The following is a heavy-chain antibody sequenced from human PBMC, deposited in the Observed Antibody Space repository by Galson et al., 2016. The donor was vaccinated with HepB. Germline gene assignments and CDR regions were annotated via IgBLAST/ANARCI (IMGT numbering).Heavy chain of an antibody. V-gene: IGHV1-69*13. CDR1: GGTFSGFP. Sequence: SVKVSCKASGGTFSGFPISWLRQAPGQGLEWMGVVIPLFGRTDYSQKFQDRLTITADESTTTAYLELSSLRSDDSAFYYCARSSGPNFWSGYNWFAPWGQGTLVIVSS. CDR3: ARSSGPNFWSGYNWFAP. CDR2: VIPLFGRT. D-gene: IGHD3-3*01. J-gene: IGHJ5*02.